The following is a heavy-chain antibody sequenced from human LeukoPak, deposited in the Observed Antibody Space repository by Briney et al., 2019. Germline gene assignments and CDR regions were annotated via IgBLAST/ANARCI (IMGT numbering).Heavy chain of an antibody. J-gene: IGHJ4*02. D-gene: IGHD3-22*01. CDR1: DYTFTSYG. CDR2: ISAYNGNT. CDR3: ARDRGTYYYDSSGYYYFDY. Sequence: ASVKVSCKASDYTFTSYGISWVRQAPGQGLEWMGWISAYNGNTNYAQKLQGRVTMTTDTSTSTAYMELRSLRSDDTAVYYCARDRGTYYYDSSGYYYFDYWGQGTLVTVSS. V-gene: IGHV1-18*01.